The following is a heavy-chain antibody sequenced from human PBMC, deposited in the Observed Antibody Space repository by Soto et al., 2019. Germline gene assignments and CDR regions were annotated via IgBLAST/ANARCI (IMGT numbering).Heavy chain of an antibody. CDR2: ISGSGGST. J-gene: IGHJ4*02. Sequence: EVQLLESGGGLVQPGGSLRLSCAASGFTFSNYAVTWVRQAPGKGLEWVSTISGSGGSTYYADSVKGRFTISRDNSQHSLYLQMNRLRVEETAVYYCAKDQGSSWYEIDYWGQGTLVTVSS. V-gene: IGHV3-23*01. D-gene: IGHD6-13*01. CDR1: GFTFSNYA. CDR3: AKDQGSSWYEIDY.